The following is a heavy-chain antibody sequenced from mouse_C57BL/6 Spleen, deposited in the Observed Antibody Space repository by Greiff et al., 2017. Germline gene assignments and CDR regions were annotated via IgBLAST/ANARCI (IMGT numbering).Heavy chain of an antibody. Sequence: QVQLQQPGAELVMPGASVKLSCKASGYTFTSYWMHWVKQRPGQGLEWIGEIDPSDSYTNYNQKFKGKSTLTVDKSSSTAYMQLSSLTSEDSAVYYCARGYYGSSGGYFDVWGTGTTVTVSS. V-gene: IGHV1-69*01. D-gene: IGHD1-1*01. J-gene: IGHJ1*03. CDR1: GYTFTSYW. CDR3: ARGYYGSSGGYFDV. CDR2: IDPSDSYT.